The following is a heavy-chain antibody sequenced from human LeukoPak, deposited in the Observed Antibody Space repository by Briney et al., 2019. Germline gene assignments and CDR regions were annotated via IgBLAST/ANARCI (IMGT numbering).Heavy chain of an antibody. CDR1: GFSFGRYD. J-gene: IGHJ4*02. V-gene: IGHV3-23*01. Sequence: GGSVRLSCAASGFSFGRYDMNWVRQAPGRGLEWVSTISGSGDTFYADSVKGRFTISRDNSKNTLSLQMNSLRAEDTALYYCARGFVLGAGKNYFDYWGQGALVTVSS. CDR2: ISGSGDT. CDR3: ARGFVLGAGKNYFDY. D-gene: IGHD6-19*01.